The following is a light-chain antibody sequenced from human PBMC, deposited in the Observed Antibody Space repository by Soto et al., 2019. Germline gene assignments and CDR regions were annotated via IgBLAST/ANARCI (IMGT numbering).Light chain of an antibody. CDR3: QQYGSWLT. Sequence: EIVMTQSPAALSVSXGXXXXXSXXASQSVSSSYLAWYQQKPGQAPRLLIYGASSRATGIPDRFSGSGSGTDFTLTISRLEPEDFAVYYCQQYGSWLTFGGGTKVDI. J-gene: IGKJ4*01. V-gene: IGKV3-20*01. CDR1: QSVSSSY. CDR2: GAS.